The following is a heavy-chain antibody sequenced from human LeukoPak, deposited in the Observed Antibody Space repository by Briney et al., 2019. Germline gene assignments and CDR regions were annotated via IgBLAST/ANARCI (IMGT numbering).Heavy chain of an antibody. J-gene: IGHJ5*02. CDR2: ISPSSGSS. CDR3: ATLRIIVPATFVFDT. V-gene: IGHV1-2*02. Sequence: ASVKVSCKASGYIFTAHNIHWIRQVPGQGLEWVGWISPSSGSSSTAQRFQGRVTMTTDTSISTAYMDISSLRSDDTAVYFCATLRIIVPATFVFDTWGQGTQVAVSS. D-gene: IGHD2/OR15-2a*01. CDR1: GYIFTAHN.